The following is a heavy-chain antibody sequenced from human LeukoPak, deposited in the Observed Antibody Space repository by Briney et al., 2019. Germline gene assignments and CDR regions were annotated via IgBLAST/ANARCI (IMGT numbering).Heavy chain of an antibody. Sequence: GGSLRLPCAASGFTFSSNWMHWVRQAPGKGLVWVSYVNTDGSATTYADSVKGRFTISRDNAKNTLYLQMNSLRAEDTAVYYCARGGQGAVDYWGQGTLVTVSS. CDR1: GFTFSSNW. CDR3: ARGGQGAVDY. V-gene: IGHV3-74*01. CDR2: VNTDGSAT. D-gene: IGHD3-16*01. J-gene: IGHJ4*02.